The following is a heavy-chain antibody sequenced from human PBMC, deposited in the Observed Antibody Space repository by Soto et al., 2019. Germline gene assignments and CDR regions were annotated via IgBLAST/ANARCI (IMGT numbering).Heavy chain of an antibody. D-gene: IGHD3-16*02. J-gene: IGHJ4*02. Sequence: EVQLVESGGGLGQPGGSLRLSCTASGFSFSAYSMNWVRQVPGKGLEWVSYIGSSSRPIYYADSVKGRFTISRDNAKNSLYLQMNSLRAEVTAVYYCVRDPDDYVWGSSRSDYWGQGSLVTVSS. CDR1: GFSFSAYS. CDR2: IGSSSRPI. CDR3: VRDPDDYVWGSSRSDY. V-gene: IGHV3-48*04.